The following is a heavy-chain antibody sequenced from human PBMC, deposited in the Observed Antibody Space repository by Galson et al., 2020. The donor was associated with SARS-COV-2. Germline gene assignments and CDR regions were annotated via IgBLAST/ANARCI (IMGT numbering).Heavy chain of an antibody. D-gene: IGHD3-16*02. J-gene: IGHJ6*03. CDR2: INNDGSRT. V-gene: IGHV3-74*01. Sequence: TGLLWVSYINNDGSRTAYADSVKGRFIISRNNAESTLYLQMNSLRVEDTAVYYCVSWNYNTLWGSYRSGYMDVWGKGITVTVSS. CDR3: VSWNYNTLWGSYRSGYMDV.